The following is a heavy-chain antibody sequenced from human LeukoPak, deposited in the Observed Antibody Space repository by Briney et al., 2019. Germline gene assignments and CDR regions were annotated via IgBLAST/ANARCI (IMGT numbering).Heavy chain of an antibody. CDR2: INEHGTDS. CDR3: VRDETLWTLDW. CDR1: GFTFSGHW. V-gene: IGHV3-74*03. D-gene: IGHD1-1*01. J-gene: IGHJ4*02. Sequence: GGSLRLSCTASGFTFSGHWIHWVRQAPGMGLVWVSRINEHGTDSMYAESVKGRFTISRDNAKNTVYLQMNSLRAEDTAVYYCVRDETLWTLDWWGQGTLVTVSS.